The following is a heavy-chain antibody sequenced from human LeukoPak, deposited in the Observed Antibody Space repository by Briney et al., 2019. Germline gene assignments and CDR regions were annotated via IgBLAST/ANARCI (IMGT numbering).Heavy chain of an antibody. D-gene: IGHD3-10*01. CDR1: GFTFSDYY. CDR3: ARDTVRGVYYFDY. V-gene: IGHV3-11*01. Sequence: GGSLRLSCAASGFTFSDYYMSWIRQAPGKGLEWVSYISSSGSTIYYADSVKGRFTISRDNAKNSLYLQMNSRRAEGTAVYYCARDTVRGVYYFDYWGQGTLVTVSS. CDR2: ISSSGSTI. J-gene: IGHJ4*02.